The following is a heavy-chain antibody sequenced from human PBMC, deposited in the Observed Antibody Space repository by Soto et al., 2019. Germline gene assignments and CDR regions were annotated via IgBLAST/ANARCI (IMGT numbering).Heavy chain of an antibody. CDR1: GFTFDDYA. Sequence: PGGSLRLSCAASGFTFDDYAMHWVRQAPGKGLEWVSGISWNSGSIGYADSVKGRFTISRDNAKNSLYLQMNSLRAEDTALYYCARHGGTPDLYFDSWGQGTPVTVSS. CDR2: ISWNSGSI. J-gene: IGHJ4*02. V-gene: IGHV3-9*01. CDR3: ARHGGTPDLYFDS. D-gene: IGHD3-16*01.